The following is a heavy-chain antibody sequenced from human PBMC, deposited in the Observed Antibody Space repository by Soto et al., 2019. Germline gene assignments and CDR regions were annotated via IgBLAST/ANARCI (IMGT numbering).Heavy chain of an antibody. D-gene: IGHD1-26*01. CDR3: ERARGSSALDY. Sequence: QVQLVQSGAEVKKPGASVKVSCKASGYTFTSYGISWVRQAPGQGLEWMGWISANNGNTNYAQKLQGRVTMTTDTSTSTAYVELRSRRSEATAVDDCERARGSSALDYWGQGTLVTVSS. V-gene: IGHV1-18*01. J-gene: IGHJ4*02. CDR1: GYTFTSYG. CDR2: ISANNGNT.